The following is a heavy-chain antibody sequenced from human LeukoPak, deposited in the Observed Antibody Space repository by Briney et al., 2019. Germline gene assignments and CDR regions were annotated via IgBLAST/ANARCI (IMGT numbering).Heavy chain of an antibody. CDR3: ARDQYSSGWYALDV. CDR2: INSDGSST. D-gene: IGHD6-19*01. V-gene: IGHV3-74*01. Sequence: PAGGSLRLSCAASGFTFSSYWMHWVRQAPGKGLVWVSRINSDGSSTSYADSVKGRFTISRDNAKNTLYLQMNSLRAEDTAVYYCARDQYSSGWYALDVWGKGTTVTISS. J-gene: IGHJ6*04. CDR1: GFTFSSYW.